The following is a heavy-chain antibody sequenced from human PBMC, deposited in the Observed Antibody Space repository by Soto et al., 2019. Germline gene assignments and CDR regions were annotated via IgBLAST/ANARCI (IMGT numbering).Heavy chain of an antibody. D-gene: IGHD2-2*02. CDR3: AGYRPLSY. CDR1: GFTVSSNY. V-gene: IGHV3-66*01. CDR2: ISSGVNT. Sequence: EVQLVESGGGLVQPGGSLRLSCAASGFTVSSNYMSWVRQAPAKGLEWVSIISSGVNTYYADSVKGRFTISRDNSKNTLYLQVNSLRAEDTAVYYCAGYRPLSYWGQGTLVTVSS. J-gene: IGHJ4*02.